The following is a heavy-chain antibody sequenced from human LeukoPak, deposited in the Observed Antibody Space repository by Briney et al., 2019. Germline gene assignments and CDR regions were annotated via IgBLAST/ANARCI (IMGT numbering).Heavy chain of an antibody. J-gene: IGHJ5*02. CDR2: IYYSGST. CDR3: ARGGMVRGVTTVLFDP. V-gene: IGHV4-61*01. D-gene: IGHD3-10*01. Sequence: SETLSLTCTVSGGSVSSGSYYWRWIRQPPGKGLELIGYIYYSGSTNYNPSLKSRVTISVATSKNQFSLKLRSVTAADTAVYYCARGGMVRGVTTVLFDPWGQGTLVTVSS. CDR1: GGSVSSGSYY.